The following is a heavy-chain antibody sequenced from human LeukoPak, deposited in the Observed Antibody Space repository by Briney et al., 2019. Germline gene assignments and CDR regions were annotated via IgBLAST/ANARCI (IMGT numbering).Heavy chain of an antibody. CDR2: IIPIFGTA. V-gene: IGHV1-69*13. Sequence: GASVKVSCKASGGTFSSYAISWVRQAPGQGLEWMGGIIPIFGTANYAQKFQGRVTITADESTSTAYMELSSLRSEDTAVCYCARDRLAAAGREYYYYGMDVWGQGTTVTVSS. CDR1: GGTFSSYA. J-gene: IGHJ6*02. CDR3: ARDRLAAAGREYYYYGMDV. D-gene: IGHD6-13*01.